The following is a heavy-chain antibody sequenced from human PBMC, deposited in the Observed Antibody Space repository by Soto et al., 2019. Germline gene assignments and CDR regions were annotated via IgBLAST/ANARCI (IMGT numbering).Heavy chain of an antibody. D-gene: IGHD1-26*01. J-gene: IGHJ6*02. CDR3: ARNGTYSSSLSQYSGMDV. Sequence: QVQLVQSGAEVKEPGSSVRVSCKASGGTFDNFIMNWVRQTPGQGLEWMGGIVPMLGTPTYAEKFKGRVTLSATGSPSTMYMEVTSLRSEDTAIYYCARNGTYSSSLSQYSGMDVWGQGTTVTVSS. V-gene: IGHV1-69*01. CDR2: IVPMLGTP. CDR1: GGTFDNFI.